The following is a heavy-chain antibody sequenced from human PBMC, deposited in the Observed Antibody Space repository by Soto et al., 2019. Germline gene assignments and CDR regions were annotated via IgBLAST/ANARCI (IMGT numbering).Heavy chain of an antibody. D-gene: IGHD6-13*01. Sequence: QVQLVQSGAEVKKPGSSVKVSCKASGGTFSSYTISWVRQAPGQGLEWMGRIIPILGIANYAQKFQGRVTLTADKSTSTAYMELSSLRSEDTAVYYCARASASRIAAAGTAYYVDYWGQGTLVTVSS. V-gene: IGHV1-69*02. J-gene: IGHJ4*02. CDR2: IIPILGIA. CDR3: ARASASRIAAAGTAYYVDY. CDR1: GGTFSSYT.